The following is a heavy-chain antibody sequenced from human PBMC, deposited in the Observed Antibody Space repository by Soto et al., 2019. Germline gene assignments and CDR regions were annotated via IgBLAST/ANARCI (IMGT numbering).Heavy chain of an antibody. CDR3: ARDRGYCSGGSCYGLDY. D-gene: IGHD2-15*01. V-gene: IGHV4-30-4*01. Sequence: SETLSLTXTVSGGSISSGDYYWSWIRQPPGKGLEWIGYIYYSGSTYYNPSLKSRVTISVDTSKNQFSLKLSSVTAADTAVYYCARDRGYCSGGSCYGLDYWGQGTLVTVS. CDR2: IYYSGST. CDR1: GGSISSGDYY. J-gene: IGHJ4*02.